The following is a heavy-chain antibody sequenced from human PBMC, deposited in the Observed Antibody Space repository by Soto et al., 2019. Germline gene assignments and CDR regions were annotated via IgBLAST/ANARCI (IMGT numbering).Heavy chain of an antibody. Sequence: ASVKVSCKASGYTFTGYYMHWVRQAPGQGLEWMGWINPNSGGTNYAQKFQGRVTMTRDTSISTAYMELSRLRSDDTAVYYCARELAYVVPSAILVYYYGMDVWGQGTTVTVSS. D-gene: IGHD2-2*01. CDR1: GYTFTGYY. J-gene: IGHJ6*02. CDR3: ARELAYVVPSAILVYYYGMDV. V-gene: IGHV1-2*02. CDR2: INPNSGGT.